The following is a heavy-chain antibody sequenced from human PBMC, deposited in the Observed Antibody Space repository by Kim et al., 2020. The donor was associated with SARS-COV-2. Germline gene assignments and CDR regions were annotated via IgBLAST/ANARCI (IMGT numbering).Heavy chain of an antibody. CDR1: GGSFSGYY. J-gene: IGHJ6*01. V-gene: IGHV4-34*01. Sequence: SETLSLTCAVYGGSFSGYYWSWIRQPPGKGLEWIGEINHSGSTNYNPSLKSRVTISVDTSKNQFSLKLSSVTAADTAVYYCARGVWCSGGSCYRSRYSGMDVWGQGTTVTVSS. CDR3: ARGVWCSGGSCYRSRYSGMDV. CDR2: INHSGST. D-gene: IGHD2-15*01.